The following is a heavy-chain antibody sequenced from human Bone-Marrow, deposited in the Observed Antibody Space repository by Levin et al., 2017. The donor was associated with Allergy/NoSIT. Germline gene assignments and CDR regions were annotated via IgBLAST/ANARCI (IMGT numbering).Heavy chain of an antibody. CDR1: GLTFSNFP. D-gene: IGHD4-17*01. J-gene: IGHJ4*02. CDR2: ISYDGGNQ. V-gene: IGHV3-30*14. Sequence: GESLKISCAASGLTFSNFPMHWVRQSPGKGLEWVAVISYDGGNQFYADSVKGRFTISRDNSKNTLFLQMKSLRADDTAVYYCARGGPFGDYLSYWGQGTPVTVSS. CDR3: ARGGPFGDYLSY.